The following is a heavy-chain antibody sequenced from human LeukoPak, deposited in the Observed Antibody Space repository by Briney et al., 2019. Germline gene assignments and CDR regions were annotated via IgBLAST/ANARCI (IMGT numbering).Heavy chain of an antibody. V-gene: IGHV4-38-2*02. CDR3: ARGQWFRAF. Sequence: PSETLSLTCTVSGYSISSGYYWGWIRQPPGKGLEWIGSIYHSGSTYDNPSLKSRVTISVDTSKNQFSLKMNSVTAADTAVYYCARGQWFRAFWSRGTPVTVSS. D-gene: IGHD3-10*01. CDR2: IYHSGST. J-gene: IGHJ4*02. CDR1: GYSISSGYY.